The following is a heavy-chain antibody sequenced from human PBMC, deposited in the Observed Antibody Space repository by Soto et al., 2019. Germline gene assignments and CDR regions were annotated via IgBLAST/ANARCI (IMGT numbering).Heavy chain of an antibody. V-gene: IGHV3-23*01. D-gene: IGHD7-27*01. CDR2: IGGTDGDSDGVP. CDR1: GFILNNYA. CDR3: VKRGRNWGAFDF. Sequence: VQLLESGGDLVQPGGSLRLSCVASGFILNNYALSWVRQAPGEGLEWVSTIGGTDGDSDGVPWYEDSVKGRCTISRDSSANTPFLHMENLRAEDSALYYCVKRGRNWGAFDFWGQGTTVVVSS. J-gene: IGHJ3*01.